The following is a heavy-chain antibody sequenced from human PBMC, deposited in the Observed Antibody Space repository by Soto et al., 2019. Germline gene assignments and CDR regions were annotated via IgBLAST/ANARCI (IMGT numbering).Heavy chain of an antibody. J-gene: IGHJ6*02. CDR2: INGYNGNT. CDR3: ARMGDVPYYYYGMDV. Sequence: QVQLVLSGAEVKKPGASVKVSCKASGYTFSRSGISWVRQAPGQGLEWMGWINGYNGNTNYTQKMQGRITMTTDTPTSTAYMELRSLRSDDTAVYYCARMGDVPYYYYGMDVWGQGTTVIVSS. V-gene: IGHV1-18*01. D-gene: IGHD3-16*01. CDR1: GYTFSRSG.